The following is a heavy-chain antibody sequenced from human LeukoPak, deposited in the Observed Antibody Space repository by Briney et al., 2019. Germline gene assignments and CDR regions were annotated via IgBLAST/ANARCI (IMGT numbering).Heavy chain of an antibody. V-gene: IGHV3-53*01. D-gene: IGHD1-26*01. CDR1: GFPVRSRY. J-gene: IGHJ4*03. CDR3: ASLEGGPTDGR. CDR2: IYSGGTT. Sequence: GGSLTLSCEVSGFPVRSRYMTWVRQAPGKGLECVSDIYSGGTTYYIDSVKDRFTISRDNSKSTMYFEMNNLRVEDTAVYYCASLEGGPTDGRWGQGTLVTVSS.